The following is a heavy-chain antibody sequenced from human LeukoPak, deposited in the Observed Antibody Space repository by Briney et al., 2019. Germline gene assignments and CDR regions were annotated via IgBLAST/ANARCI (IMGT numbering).Heavy chain of an antibody. J-gene: IGHJ4*02. D-gene: IGHD2-15*01. Sequence: GGSLRLSCAASGFTFSSYLMHWVRQVPGKGLVWVSRISSDGTSTAYADSVKGRFTISRDNAKNTLYLQMNSLRAEDTAVYYCARDQVYCSGGYCYFDYWGQGTLVTVSS. CDR1: GFTFSSYL. CDR3: ARDQVYCSGGYCYFDY. CDR2: ISSDGTST. V-gene: IGHV3-74*01.